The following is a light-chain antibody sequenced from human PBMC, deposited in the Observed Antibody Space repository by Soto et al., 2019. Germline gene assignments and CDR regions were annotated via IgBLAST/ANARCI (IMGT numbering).Light chain of an antibody. Sequence: DIVMTQSPDSLAVSLGERATINCKSSQNVFSGFDNKNNLTWYQHKPGQPPKLLIYWASTREFGVPDRFSGSGSGTDFTLTITSLQSEDVAVYYCQQHYSTPYTFGQGTKLEIK. J-gene: IGKJ2*01. CDR2: WAS. CDR3: QQHYSTPYT. CDR1: QNVFSGFDNKNN. V-gene: IGKV4-1*01.